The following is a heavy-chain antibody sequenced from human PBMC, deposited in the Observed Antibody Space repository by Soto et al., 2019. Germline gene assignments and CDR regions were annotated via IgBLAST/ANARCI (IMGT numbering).Heavy chain of an antibody. J-gene: IGHJ4*02. CDR3: ARDWYGSGSYAIGY. V-gene: IGHV1-2*02. CDR1: GYTFTGYY. Sequence: VASVKVSCKXSGYTFTGYYMHWVRQAPGQGLEWMGWINPNSGGTNYAQKFQGRVTMTRDTSISTAYMELSRLRSDDTAVYYCARDWYGSGSYAIGYWGQGTLVTVSS. CDR2: INPNSGGT. D-gene: IGHD3-10*01.